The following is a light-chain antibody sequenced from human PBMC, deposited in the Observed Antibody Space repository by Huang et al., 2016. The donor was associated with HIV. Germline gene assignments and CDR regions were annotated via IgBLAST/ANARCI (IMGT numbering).Light chain of an antibody. CDR3: QQRGKRALT. Sequence: DIVLTQSPATLSLSPGERATLSCRASQSVSDYLAWYQQKPGQAPRLPIYDTSNRASGVLARFSGSGSGTDFTLTISSLEPEDFAVYYCQQRGKRALTFGGGTKVEIK. J-gene: IGKJ4*01. CDR2: DTS. CDR1: QSVSDY. V-gene: IGKV3-11*01.